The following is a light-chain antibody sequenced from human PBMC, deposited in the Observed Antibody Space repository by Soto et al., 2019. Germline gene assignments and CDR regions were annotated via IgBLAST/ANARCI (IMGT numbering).Light chain of an antibody. Sequence: EIVLTQSPGTLSLFPGDRATLSCRASQRVSNSHLAWFQQKPGQAPRLLIYDASSRAAGVPDRVSGGGSGTDFTLTISALEPEDFALYFCQQYERPPFAFGQGTRLEI. CDR1: QRVSNSH. CDR3: QQYERPPFA. V-gene: IGKV3-20*01. J-gene: IGKJ2*01. CDR2: DAS.